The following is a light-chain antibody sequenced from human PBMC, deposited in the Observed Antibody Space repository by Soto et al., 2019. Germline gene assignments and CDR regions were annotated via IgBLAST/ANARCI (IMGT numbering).Light chain of an antibody. CDR1: SGSIASNY. V-gene: IGLV6-57*04. J-gene: IGLJ2*01. CDR2: EDN. Sequence: NFMLTQPHSVSESPGKTVTISCTRSSGSIASNYVQWYQQRPGSAPTPVIYEDNERPSGVPDRFSGSIDSSSNSASLTISGLKTDDDADYYCQSYHSGNVVFGGGTQLTVL. CDR3: QSYHSGNVV.